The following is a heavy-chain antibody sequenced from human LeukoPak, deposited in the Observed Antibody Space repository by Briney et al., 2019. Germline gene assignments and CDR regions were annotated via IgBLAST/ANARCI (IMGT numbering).Heavy chain of an antibody. Sequence: GGSLRLSCAGFGFTFSSYWMSWVRQAPGKGMEWVANIKQDGSEKYYVDSVKGRFTISRDNAKNSLYLQMNSLRVEDTAVYYCARDTRWGGEDFDYWGQGTLVTVSS. CDR2: IKQDGSEK. CDR1: GFTFSSYW. CDR3: ARDTRWGGEDFDY. V-gene: IGHV3-7*04. D-gene: IGHD2-2*01. J-gene: IGHJ4*02.